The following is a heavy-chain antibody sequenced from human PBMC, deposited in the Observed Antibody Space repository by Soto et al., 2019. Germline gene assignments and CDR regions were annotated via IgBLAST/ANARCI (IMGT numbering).Heavy chain of an antibody. CDR3: ARDGGSSSSFHLYYYYYGMDV. CDR1: GGTFSSYA. Sequence: QVQLVQSGAEVKKPGSSVKVSCKASGGTFSSYAISWVRQAPGQGLEWMGGIIPIFGTANYAQKFQGRVTITADECTSAAYMELSSLRSEDTAVYYCARDGGSSSSFHLYYYYYGMDVWGQGTTVTVSS. CDR2: IIPIFGTA. V-gene: IGHV1-69*01. J-gene: IGHJ6*02. D-gene: IGHD6-13*01.